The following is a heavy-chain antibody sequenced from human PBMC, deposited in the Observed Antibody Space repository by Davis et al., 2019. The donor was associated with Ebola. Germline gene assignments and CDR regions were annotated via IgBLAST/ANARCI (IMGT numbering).Heavy chain of an antibody. CDR2: ISSDGNNT. J-gene: IGHJ6*02. D-gene: IGHD3-16*01. V-gene: IGHV3-74*01. Sequence: HTGGSLRLSCAASGFTFSSYWMHWVRQTPGKGLVWVSRISSDGNNTRHADSVKGRFTISRDNAKNTLYLQMNSLRAEDTAVYYCARDRGTYGTYGMDVWGQGTTVTVSS. CDR1: GFTFSSYW. CDR3: ARDRGTYGTYGMDV.